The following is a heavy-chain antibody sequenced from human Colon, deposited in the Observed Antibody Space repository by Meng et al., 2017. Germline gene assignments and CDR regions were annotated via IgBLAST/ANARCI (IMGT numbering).Heavy chain of an antibody. CDR1: GFTFSSYW. V-gene: IGHV3-74*01. Sequence: EVHLVGSGGDLVQPGGALRLSCATSGFTFSSYWMHWVRQVPGKGLVWVSCINSGDGAYTNYADSVRGRFTISRDNVKNTLYLQMNSLRTEDTAVYYCVRGTNGWSGVDYWGQGTLVTVSS. CDR3: VRGTNGWSGVDY. D-gene: IGHD6-19*01. J-gene: IGHJ4*02. CDR2: INSGDGAYT.